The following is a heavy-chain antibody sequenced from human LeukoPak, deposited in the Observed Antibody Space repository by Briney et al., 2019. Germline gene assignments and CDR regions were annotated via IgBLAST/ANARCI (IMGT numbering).Heavy chain of an antibody. V-gene: IGHV1-58*01. CDR3: AADKIVGATTEFDY. CDR2: IVVGSGNT. Sequence: SVKVSCKASGFTFTSSAVQWVRQARGQRLEWIGWIVVGSGNTNYAQKFQERVTITRDMSTSTAYMELSSLRSEGTAVYYCAADKIVGATTEFDYWGQGTLVTVSS. D-gene: IGHD1-26*01. CDR1: GFTFTSSA. J-gene: IGHJ4*02.